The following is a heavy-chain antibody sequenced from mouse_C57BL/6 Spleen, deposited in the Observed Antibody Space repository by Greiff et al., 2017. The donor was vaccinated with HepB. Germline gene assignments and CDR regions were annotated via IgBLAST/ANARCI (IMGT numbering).Heavy chain of an antibody. Sequence: EVKLLESGPGLVKPSQSLSLTCTVTGYSITSGYGWNWIRQFPGNKLEWMGYISYSGSTNYNPSLKSRISITLDTSKNQFFLQLNSVTTEDTATYNCARTARIKYWGQGTTLTVSS. CDR2: ISYSGST. J-gene: IGHJ2*01. CDR1: GYSITSGYG. D-gene: IGHD1-2*01. CDR3: ARTARIKY. V-gene: IGHV3-2*02.